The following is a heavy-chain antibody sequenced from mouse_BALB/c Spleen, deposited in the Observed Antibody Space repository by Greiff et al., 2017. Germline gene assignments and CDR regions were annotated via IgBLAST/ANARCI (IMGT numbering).Heavy chain of an antibody. Sequence: VQLQQSGAELVRSGASVKLSCTASGFNIKDYYMHWVKQRPEQGLEWIGWIDPENGDTEYAPKFQGKATMTADTSSNTAYLQLSSLTSEDTAVYYCKPRYGWFAYWGQGTLVTVSA. D-gene: IGHD2-14*01. CDR3: KPRYGWFAY. CDR2: IDPENGDT. J-gene: IGHJ3*01. CDR1: GFNIKDYY. V-gene: IGHV14-4*02.